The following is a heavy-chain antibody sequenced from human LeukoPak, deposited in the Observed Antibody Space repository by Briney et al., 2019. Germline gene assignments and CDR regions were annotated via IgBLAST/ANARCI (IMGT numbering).Heavy chain of an antibody. V-gene: IGHV3-23*01. CDR3: AKNRGLFSGSYRYDAFDI. J-gene: IGHJ3*02. D-gene: IGHD1-26*01. CDR2: ISGTGDST. Sequence: PGGSLRLSCAASGIAVSSNYMSWVRQAPGKGLEWVSSISGTGDSTYYADSVKGRFTISGDNSKNTLYLQMNTLRAEDTAVYYCAKNRGLFSGSYRYDAFDIRGQGTMVTVSS. CDR1: GIAVSSNY.